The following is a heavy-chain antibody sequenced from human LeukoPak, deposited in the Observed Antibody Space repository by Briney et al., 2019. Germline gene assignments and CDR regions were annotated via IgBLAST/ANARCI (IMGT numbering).Heavy chain of an antibody. V-gene: IGHV1-18*01. CDR2: ISTYNGNT. CDR3: ARYSSGSHLDY. Sequence: ASVKVSCKASGYTFTSYGISWVRQAPGQGLEWMGWISTYNGNTNFAQELQGRVTMTTDTSTTTTYMELRSLRSDDTAVYYCARYSSGSHLDYWGQGTLVTVSS. J-gene: IGHJ4*02. D-gene: IGHD3-10*01. CDR1: GYTFTSYG.